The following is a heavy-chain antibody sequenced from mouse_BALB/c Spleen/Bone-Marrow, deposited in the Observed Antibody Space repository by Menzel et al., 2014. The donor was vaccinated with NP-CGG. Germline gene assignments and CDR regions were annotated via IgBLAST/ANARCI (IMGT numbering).Heavy chain of an antibody. CDR1: GYVFSSYW. V-gene: IGHV1-80*01. CDR2: IFPGDGDT. CDR3: ARGDFDYDFTMDY. J-gene: IGHJ4*01. Sequence: QVQLQQSGAELVRPGSSVKVSCKASGYVFSSYWMNWVKQRPGQGLEWIGQIFPGDGDTNYNGQFKGKATLTADRSSSTAFMQLSSGASEDSAVYFCARGDFDYDFTMDYWGQGTSVTVSS. D-gene: IGHD2-4*01.